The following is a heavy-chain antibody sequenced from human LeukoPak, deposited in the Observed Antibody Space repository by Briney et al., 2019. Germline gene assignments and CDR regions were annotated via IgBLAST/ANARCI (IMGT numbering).Heavy chain of an antibody. J-gene: IGHJ5*02. CDR3: ARDGAVAAPGAWFDP. CDR2: IWYDGSNK. V-gene: IGHV3-33*01. CDR1: GFTFSSYG. D-gene: IGHD6-19*01. Sequence: GGSLRLSCAASGFTFSSYGMHWVRQAPGKGLEWVAVIWYDGSNKYYAVSVKGRFTISRDNSKNTLYLQMNSLRAEDTAVYYCARDGAVAAPGAWFDPWGQGTLVTVSS.